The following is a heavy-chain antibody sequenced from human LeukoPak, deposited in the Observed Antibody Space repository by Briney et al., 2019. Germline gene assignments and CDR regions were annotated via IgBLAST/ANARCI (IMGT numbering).Heavy chain of an antibody. J-gene: IGHJ4*02. V-gene: IGHV4-30-4*08. CDR2: IYYSGST. CDR3: ARTSQLDY. Sequence: SETLSLTCTVSGGSISSGDYFWSWIRQPPGKGLEWIGHIYYSGSTYYNPSLKSRLIISLDTSKNQFSLKMSSVTAADTAGYYCARTSQLDYWGQGTLVTVST. CDR1: GGSISSGDYF.